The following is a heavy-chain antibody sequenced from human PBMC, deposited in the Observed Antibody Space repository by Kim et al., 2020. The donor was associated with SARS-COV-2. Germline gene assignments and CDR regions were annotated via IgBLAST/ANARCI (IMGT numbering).Heavy chain of an antibody. CDR2: IYPGDSDT. CDR1: GYSFTSYW. CDR3: ARHAVDYYGSGSYTTLRLDY. J-gene: IGHJ4*02. V-gene: IGHV5-51*01. Sequence: GESLKISCKGSGYSFTSYWIGWVRQMPGKGLEWMGIIYPGDSDTRYSPSFQGQVTISADKSISTAYLQWSSLKASDTAMYYCARHAVDYYGSGSYTTLRLDYWGQGTLVTVSS. D-gene: IGHD3-10*01.